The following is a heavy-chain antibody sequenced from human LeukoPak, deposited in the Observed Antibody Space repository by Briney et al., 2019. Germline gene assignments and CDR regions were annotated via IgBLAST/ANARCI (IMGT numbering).Heavy chain of an antibody. J-gene: IGHJ4*02. D-gene: IGHD6-13*01. Sequence: SETLSLTCTVSGGSISSSSYYWGWIRQPPGKGLEWIRSIYYSGSTYYNPSLKSRVTISVDTSKNQFSLKLSSVTAADTAVYYCARQSKGAAAGLYDYWGQGTLVTVSS. CDR2: IYYSGST. CDR1: GGSISSSSYY. CDR3: ARQSKGAAAGLYDY. V-gene: IGHV4-39*01.